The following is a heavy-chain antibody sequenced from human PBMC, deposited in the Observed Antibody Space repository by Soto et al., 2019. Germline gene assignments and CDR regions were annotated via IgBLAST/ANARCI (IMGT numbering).Heavy chain of an antibody. V-gene: IGHV3-23*01. CDR3: ARTRTAFYRYYFDS. Sequence: PGGSLRLSCSTSGFTFKDVAISWVRQAPGKGLEWVSGISGSGGATYYTDSVEGRFTISKDFSKNTLSLQMTGLRVDDTAVYYCARTRTAFYRYYFDSWGQGALVTGSS. CDR2: ISGSGGAT. D-gene: IGHD2-21*02. CDR1: GFTFKDVA. J-gene: IGHJ4*02.